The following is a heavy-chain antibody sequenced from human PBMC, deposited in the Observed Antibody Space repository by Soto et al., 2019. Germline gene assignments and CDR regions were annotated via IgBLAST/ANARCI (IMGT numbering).Heavy chain of an antibody. CDR1: GCTFSSYA. CDR2: IIPIFGTA. CDR3: ASTNGSHITMIVVAAYGMDV. J-gene: IGHJ6*02. Sequence: SVKVSCKASGCTFSSYAISWVRQAPGQGLEWMGGIIPIFGTANYAQKFQGRVTITADESTSTAYMELSSLRSEDTAVYYCASTNGSHITMIVVAAYGMDVWGQGTTVTVSS. V-gene: IGHV1-69*13. D-gene: IGHD3-22*01.